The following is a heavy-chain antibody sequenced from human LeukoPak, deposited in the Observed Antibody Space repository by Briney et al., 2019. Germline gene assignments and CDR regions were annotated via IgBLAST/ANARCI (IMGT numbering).Heavy chain of an antibody. CDR3: ALGDNYGDYEVDY. Sequence: SETLSLTCTVSDGSVPSYYWSWIRQPPGKGLEWIGEINRSGSIYYNPSLKSRLTISVDTSENQFSLKISSVTAAGTAVYYCALGDNYGDYEVDYWGQGTLVTVSS. V-gene: IGHV4-34*01. CDR2: INRSGSI. CDR1: DGSVPSYY. J-gene: IGHJ4*02. D-gene: IGHD4-17*01.